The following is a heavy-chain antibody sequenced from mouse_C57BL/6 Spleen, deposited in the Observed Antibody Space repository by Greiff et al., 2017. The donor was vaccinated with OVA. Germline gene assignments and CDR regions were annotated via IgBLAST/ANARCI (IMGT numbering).Heavy chain of an antibody. J-gene: IGHJ4*01. CDR3: ARGGVTTVRDAMDY. V-gene: IGHV1-80*01. CDR2: IYTGDGDT. Sequence: QVQLQQSGAELVKPGASVKISCKASGYAFSSYWMNWVKQRPGKGLEWIGKIYTGDGDTNYNGKLKGKATLTADKSSSTAYMQLISLPSEDSAFYFSARGGVTTVRDAMDYWGQGTSVTVSS. CDR1: GYAFSSYW. D-gene: IGHD1-1*01.